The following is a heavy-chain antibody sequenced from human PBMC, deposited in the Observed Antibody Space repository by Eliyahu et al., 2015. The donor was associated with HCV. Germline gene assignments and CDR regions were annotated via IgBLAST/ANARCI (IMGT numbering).Heavy chain of an antibody. D-gene: IGHD1-7*01. CDR2: ISWDGGST. CDR3: AKDITGTLTFDY. Sequence: EVQLVESGGVVVQPGGSLRLSCXASGFTFDDYTMHWVRQAPGKGLEWVSLISWDGGSTYYADSVKGRFTISRDNSKNSLYLQMNSLRTEDTALYYCAKDITGTLTFDYWGQGTLVTVSS. CDR1: GFTFDDYT. J-gene: IGHJ4*02. V-gene: IGHV3-43*01.